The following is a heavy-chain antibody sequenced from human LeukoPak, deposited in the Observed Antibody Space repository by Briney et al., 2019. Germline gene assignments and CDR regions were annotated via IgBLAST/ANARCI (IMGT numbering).Heavy chain of an antibody. J-gene: IGHJ4*02. CDR2: ISSSGSTI. D-gene: IGHD3-10*01. CDR1: GFAVSSNY. CDR3: ANMVRGGYYFDY. Sequence: GGSLRLSCAASGFAVSSNYMSWIRQAPGKGLEWVSYISSSGSTIYYADSVKGRFTISRDNAKNSLYLQMNSLRAEDTAVYYCANMVRGGYYFDYWGQGTLVTVSS. V-gene: IGHV3-11*04.